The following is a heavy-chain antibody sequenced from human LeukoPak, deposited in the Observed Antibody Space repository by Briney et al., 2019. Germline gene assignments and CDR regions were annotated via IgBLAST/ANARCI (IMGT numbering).Heavy chain of an antibody. Sequence: PGGSLRLSCAASGFTFSDYYMSWIRQAPGKGLEWVSYISSSSSYTNYVDSVKGRFTISRDNAKNSLYLQMNSLRAEDTAVYYCANPRLDAFDIWGQGTMVTVSS. CDR3: ANPRLDAFDI. CDR1: GFTFSDYY. V-gene: IGHV3-11*03. CDR2: ISSSSSYT. D-gene: IGHD6-25*01. J-gene: IGHJ3*02.